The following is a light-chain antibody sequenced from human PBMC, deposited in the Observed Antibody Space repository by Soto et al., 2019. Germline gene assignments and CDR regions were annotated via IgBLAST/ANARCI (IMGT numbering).Light chain of an antibody. CDR2: AAS. CDR3: QQRNSYPRT. J-gene: IGKJ2*01. Sequence: DIQLPQSPSFLSASVGDRVTLTCRASQGINIFLAWFQQKPGKAPNLLISAASTLQSGVPSRFSGSGSETEFTLTITSLQPEDSATYYCQQRNSYPRTFGQGTKVEIK. V-gene: IGKV1-9*01. CDR1: QGINIF.